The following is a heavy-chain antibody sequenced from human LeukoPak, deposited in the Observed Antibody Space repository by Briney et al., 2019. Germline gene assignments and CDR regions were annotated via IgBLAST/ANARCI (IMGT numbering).Heavy chain of an antibody. Sequence: ASVTVSCKASGYTFTSYAMNWVRQAPGQGLEWMGWINTKTGNPTYAQGFTGRFVFSLDTSVSTAYLQISSLKAEDTAVYYCAREFSSSRDYYYYYYMDVWGKGTTVTVSS. J-gene: IGHJ6*03. CDR1: GYTFTSYA. CDR2: INTKTGNP. D-gene: IGHD6-6*01. V-gene: IGHV7-4-1*02. CDR3: AREFSSSRDYYYYYYMDV.